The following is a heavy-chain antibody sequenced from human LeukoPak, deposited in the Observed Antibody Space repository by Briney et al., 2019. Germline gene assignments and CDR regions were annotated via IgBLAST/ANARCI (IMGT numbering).Heavy chain of an antibody. J-gene: IGHJ2*01. Sequence: SETLSLTCTVSGGSISSSSYYWGWIRQPPGKGLEWIGSIYYSGSTYYNPSLKSRVTISVDTSKNQFSLKLSSVTAADTAVYYCARGGGYGGNSGSYWYFDLWGRGTLVTVSS. CDR3: ARGGGYGGNSGSYWYFDL. D-gene: IGHD4-23*01. V-gene: IGHV4-39*07. CDR1: GGSISSSSYY. CDR2: IYYSGST.